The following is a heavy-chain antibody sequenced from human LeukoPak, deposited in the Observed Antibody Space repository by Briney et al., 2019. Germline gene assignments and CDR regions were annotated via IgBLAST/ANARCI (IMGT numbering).Heavy chain of an antibody. V-gene: IGHV3-43*02. CDR2: ISGDGGST. Sequence: GGSLRLSCAASGFTFYDYAMHWVRQAPGKGLEWVSLISGDGGSTYYADSVRGRFTISRDNSKNSLYLQMDSLRTEDTASYYCAKEIDTLGTNAFDIWGQGTMVTVSS. CDR1: GFTFYDYA. J-gene: IGHJ3*02. D-gene: IGHD2-15*01. CDR3: AKEIDTLGTNAFDI.